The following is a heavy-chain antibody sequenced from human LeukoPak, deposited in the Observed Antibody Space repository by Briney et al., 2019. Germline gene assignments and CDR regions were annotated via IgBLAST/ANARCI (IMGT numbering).Heavy chain of an antibody. CDR3: ARDRDWNSGFDY. CDR1: GFTFSSYS. D-gene: IGHD1-7*01. J-gene: IGHJ4*02. Sequence: TGGSLRLSCAASGFTFSSYSMMWVPEAPGKGLERVSYISSSSTTIHYADSVKGRFTISRDNAKNSVYLQMNSLRAEDTAVYYCARDRDWNSGFDYWGQGTLVTVSS. V-gene: IGHV3-48*01. CDR2: ISSSSTTI.